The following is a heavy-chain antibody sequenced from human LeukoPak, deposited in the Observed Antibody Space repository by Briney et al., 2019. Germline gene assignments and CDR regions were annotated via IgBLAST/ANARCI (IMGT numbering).Heavy chain of an antibody. V-gene: IGHV3-7*01. CDR2: IKYDVSDE. J-gene: IGHJ4*02. Sequence: GGSLRLSCAASGFIFSSYWMTWVRQAPGKGLEWVANIKYDVSDEYYVDSVKGRFTISRDNAKNSLYLRMNSLRAEDTAVYYCARSSGWRSEFDYWGQGTLVTVSS. CDR1: GFIFSSYW. CDR3: ARSSGWRSEFDY. D-gene: IGHD6-19*01.